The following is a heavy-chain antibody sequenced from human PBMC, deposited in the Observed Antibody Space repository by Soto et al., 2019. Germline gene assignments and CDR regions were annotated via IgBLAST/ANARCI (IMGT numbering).Heavy chain of an antibody. D-gene: IGHD3-16*01. CDR2: ISGSGGST. CDR1: GFTFSSYA. J-gene: IGHJ4*02. CDR3: ATARGGPGGYGL. Sequence: EVQLLESGGGLVQPGGSLRLSCAASGFTFSSYAMSWVRQAPGKGLEWVSAISGSGGSTYYADSVKGRFTIPRDNSKNTRYLQMNSLRAEDTAVYYCATARGGPGGYGLWGQGTLVTVSS. V-gene: IGHV3-23*01.